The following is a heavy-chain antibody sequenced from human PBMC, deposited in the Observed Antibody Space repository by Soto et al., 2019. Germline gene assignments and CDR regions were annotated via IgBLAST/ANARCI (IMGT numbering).Heavy chain of an antibody. Sequence: ETLSLTCTVSGGSIRSYYWSWIRQPPGKGLEWIGYVYYSGSTNYNPSLNSRVTISVDTSKNQFSLKLSSVTAADTAVYDCARIRYEGSYWGQGTLVTVSS. D-gene: IGHD5-12*01. CDR3: ARIRYEGSY. V-gene: IGHV4-59*08. CDR2: VYYSGST. J-gene: IGHJ4*02. CDR1: GGSIRSYY.